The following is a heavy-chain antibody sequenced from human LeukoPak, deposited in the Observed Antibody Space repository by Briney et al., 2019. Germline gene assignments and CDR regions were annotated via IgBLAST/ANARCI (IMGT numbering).Heavy chain of an antibody. CDR1: GDSISTYY. D-gene: IGHD1-26*01. V-gene: IGHV4-4*07. Sequence: PSETLSLTCTVSGDSISTYYWSWIRQPAGKGLEWIGHIETSGYTNYNPSLKSRVTISVDSPKNQFSLRLSSVTAADTAVYYCARESAVVGATISYWGQGTLVTVSS. J-gene: IGHJ4*02. CDR3: ARESAVVGATISY. CDR2: IETSGYT.